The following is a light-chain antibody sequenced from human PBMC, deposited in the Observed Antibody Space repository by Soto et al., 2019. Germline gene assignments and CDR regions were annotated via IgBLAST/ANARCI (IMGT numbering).Light chain of an antibody. J-gene: IGKJ1*01. CDR1: QSVTSYY. CDR3: QQYGSSPQT. V-gene: IGKV3-20*01. CDR2: GAY. Sequence: EILLTQSPDTLSLSPGERATLCCRASQSVTSYYLAWYQQKAGQAPRLLISGAYNRATGIPDRFSGSGSGTDFTLTISRLEPEDFAVYYCQQYGSSPQTFGQGTKVDI.